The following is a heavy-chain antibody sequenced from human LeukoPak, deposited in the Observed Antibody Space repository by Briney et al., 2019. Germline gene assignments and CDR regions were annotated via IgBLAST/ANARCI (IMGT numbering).Heavy chain of an antibody. Sequence: ASVKVSCKASGYTFTSYGISWVRQAPGQGLEWMGWISAYNGNTNYAQKLQGRVTMATDTSTSTAYMELRSLRSDDTAVYYCARDRRVVIIGYYMDVWGKGTTVTVSS. CDR1: GYTFTSYG. D-gene: IGHD3-3*01. V-gene: IGHV1-18*01. CDR3: ARDRRVVIIGYYMDV. CDR2: ISAYNGNT. J-gene: IGHJ6*03.